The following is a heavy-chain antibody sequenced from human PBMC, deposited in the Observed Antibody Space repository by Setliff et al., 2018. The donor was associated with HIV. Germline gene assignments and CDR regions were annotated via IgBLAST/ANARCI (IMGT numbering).Heavy chain of an antibody. J-gene: IGHJ4*02. V-gene: IGHV1-8*01. D-gene: IGHD1-26*01. CDR1: GYAFNSYT. CDR3: ARGGVGATTFSVDY. CDR2: INPNSDNT. Sequence: ASVKVSCKASGYAFNSYTLNWVRQATGRGLEWMGWINPNSDNTAYAQKFQGRLTMTRNTSTGTVYMGLSSLRSEDTAVYYCARGGVGATTFSVDYWGQGTLVTVSS.